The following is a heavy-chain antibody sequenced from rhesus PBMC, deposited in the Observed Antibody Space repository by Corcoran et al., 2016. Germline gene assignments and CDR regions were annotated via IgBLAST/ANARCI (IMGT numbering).Heavy chain of an antibody. D-gene: IGHD2-39*01. Sequence: EVQLAESGGGLVQPGGSLRLSCAASGFTFSATWMNWVRQVPGKGLEWVSRISNDGNSINYADSVKGRFTISRENAKNSLYLQMNGLRPEDTAVYYCAKDLVWNALDVWGRGVLVTVSS. CDR2: ISNDGNSI. V-gene: IGHV3-119*01. J-gene: IGHJ5-2*02. CDR3: AKDLVWNALDV. CDR1: GFTFSATW.